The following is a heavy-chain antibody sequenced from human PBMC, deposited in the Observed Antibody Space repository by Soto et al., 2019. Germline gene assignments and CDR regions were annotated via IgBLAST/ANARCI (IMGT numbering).Heavy chain of an antibody. Sequence: QVQLVESGGGVVQPGRSLRLSCAASGFTFSSYAMHWVRQAPGKGLEWVAVISYDGSNKYYADSVKGRFTISRDNSKNTLYRQMNSLRAEDTAVYYWARARIVGAVGYFDYWGQGTLVTVSS. D-gene: IGHD1-26*01. V-gene: IGHV3-30-3*01. CDR3: ARARIVGAVGYFDY. CDR1: GFTFSSYA. CDR2: ISYDGSNK. J-gene: IGHJ4*02.